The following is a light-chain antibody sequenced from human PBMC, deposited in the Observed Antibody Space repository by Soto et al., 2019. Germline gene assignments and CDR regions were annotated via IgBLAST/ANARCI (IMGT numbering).Light chain of an antibody. J-gene: IGLJ3*02. CDR2: YDS. Sequence: SYEPTQPPSVSVAPGKTARITCGGNNIGSKSVHWYQQKPGQAPVLVIYYDSDRPSGIPERFSGSNSGNTATLTISRVEAGDEADYYCQVWDSSSDNWVFGGGTKLTVL. CDR3: QVWDSSSDNWV. V-gene: IGLV3-21*04. CDR1: NIGSKS.